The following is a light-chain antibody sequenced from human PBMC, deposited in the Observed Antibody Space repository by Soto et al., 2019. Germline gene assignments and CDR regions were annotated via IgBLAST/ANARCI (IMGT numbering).Light chain of an antibody. V-gene: IGKV3-20*01. CDR1: QSVSSSF. J-gene: IGKJ4*01. CDR2: GAS. CDR3: QQYGSSPLT. Sequence: EIVLTQSPGTLSLSPGERATLSCRASQSVSSSFLAWYQQKPGQAPRLLNYGASSSATGIPDRFSGSGSGTDFTLTISRLEPEDVAVYYCQQYGSSPLTFGGGTKVEIK.